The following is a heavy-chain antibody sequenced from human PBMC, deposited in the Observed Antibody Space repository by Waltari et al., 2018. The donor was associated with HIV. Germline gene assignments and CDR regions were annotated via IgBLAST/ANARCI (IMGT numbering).Heavy chain of an antibody. D-gene: IGHD2-8*01. CDR1: GCSISSSSHY. Sequence: QLQLQESGPGLVKPSETLSLTCTVSGCSISSSSHYWGWIRQPPGKGLEWIGRINYRVSTYYNPSLKSRVTISVDTSKNQFSLKLSSVTAADTAVYYCARHPRTNLDYGDYWGQGTLVTVSS. CDR3: ARHPRTNLDYGDY. J-gene: IGHJ4*02. CDR2: INYRVST. V-gene: IGHV4-39*01.